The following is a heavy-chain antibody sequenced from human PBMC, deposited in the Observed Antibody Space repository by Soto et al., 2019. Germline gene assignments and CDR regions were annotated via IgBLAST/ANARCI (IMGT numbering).Heavy chain of an antibody. CDR1: GFTFSSYA. Sequence: QSGGSLRLSCAASGFTFSSYAMHWVRQAPGKGLEWVAVISYDGYNKYYADSVKGRFTISRDNSKNTLYLQMNSLRAEDTAVYYCARETEALDYWGQGTLVTVSS. V-gene: IGHV3-30-3*01. CDR3: ARETEALDY. J-gene: IGHJ4*02. CDR2: ISYDGYNK.